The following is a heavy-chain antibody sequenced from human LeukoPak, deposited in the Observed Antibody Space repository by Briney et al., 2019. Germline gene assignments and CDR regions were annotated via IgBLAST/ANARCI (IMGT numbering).Heavy chain of an antibody. D-gene: IGHD3-22*01. V-gene: IGHV3-23*01. CDR1: GFTFSSYG. J-gene: IGHJ4*02. CDR2: ISGSGGST. Sequence: PGGSLRLSCAASGFTFSSYGMSWVRQAPGKGLEWVSAISGSGGSTYYADSVKGRFTISRDNSKNTLYLQMNSLRAEDTAVYYCARDGTYYDSSGYFVKFALDYWGQGTLVTVSS. CDR3: ARDGTYYDSSGYFVKFALDY.